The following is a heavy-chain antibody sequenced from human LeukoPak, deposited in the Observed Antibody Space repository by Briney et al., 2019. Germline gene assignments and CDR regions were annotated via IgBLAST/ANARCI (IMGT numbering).Heavy chain of an antibody. J-gene: IGHJ4*02. D-gene: IGHD1-26*01. CDR2: INKDGSDK. V-gene: IGHV3-7*01. CDR1: GFTFSSYW. CDR3: AREGSYSGSYSRDFDY. Sequence: GGSLRLSCAASGFTFSSYWMSWVRQAPGKGLEWVANINKDGSDKYYVDSVKGRFTISRDNAKNSLYLQMSSLRAEDTAMYYCAREGSYSGSYSRDFDYWGQGTLVTVSS.